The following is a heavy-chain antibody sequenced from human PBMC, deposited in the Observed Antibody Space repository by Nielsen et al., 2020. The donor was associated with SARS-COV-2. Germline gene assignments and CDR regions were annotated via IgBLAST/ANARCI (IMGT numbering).Heavy chain of an antibody. CDR1: GGSFSGYY. Sequence: SETLSLTCAVYGGSFSGYYWSWIRQPPGKGLEWIGEINHSGSTNYNPSLKSRVTISVDTSKNQFSLKLSSVTAADTAVYYCARLWSGSPGYWGQGTLVTVSS. D-gene: IGHD2-8*02. CDR2: INHSGST. V-gene: IGHV4-34*01. J-gene: IGHJ4*02. CDR3: ARLWSGSPGY.